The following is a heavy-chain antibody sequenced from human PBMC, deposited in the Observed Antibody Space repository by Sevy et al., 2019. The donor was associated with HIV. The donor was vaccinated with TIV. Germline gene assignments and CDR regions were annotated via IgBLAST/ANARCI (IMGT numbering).Heavy chain of an antibody. D-gene: IGHD3-10*01. V-gene: IGHV4-39*02. CDR1: GGSIISSTYY. CDR2: VYYSGST. J-gene: IGHJ3*01. Sequence: SETLSLTCTVSGGSIISSTYYWGWIRQPPGKGLEWIGSVYYSGSTYYNPSLRSRVTISVDMFKDHFSLKLSSVTAAEPAVYYCARRGAGPAFDVWGQGTMVTVSS. CDR3: ARRGAGPAFDV.